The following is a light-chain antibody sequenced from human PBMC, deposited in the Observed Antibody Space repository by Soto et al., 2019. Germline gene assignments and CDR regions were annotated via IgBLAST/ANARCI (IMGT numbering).Light chain of an antibody. CDR1: QSVSSN. Sequence: EIVMTQSPATLSVSPGERATLSFRASQSVSSNLAWYQQKPGQAPRLLIYGASTRATDIPARFSGSGSGTEFTLTISSLQAEDFAVYCCQQYGSSGTFGQGTKVDI. CDR3: QQYGSSGT. J-gene: IGKJ1*01. V-gene: IGKV3-15*01. CDR2: GAS.